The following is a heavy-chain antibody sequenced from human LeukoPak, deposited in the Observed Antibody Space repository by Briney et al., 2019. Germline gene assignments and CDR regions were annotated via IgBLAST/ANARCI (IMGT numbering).Heavy chain of an antibody. Sequence: SETLSLTCTVSGGSISGYYWSWIRQPPGKGLEWIGYIYFSGSTNYNPSRNSRVTISVDTSRNQFSLKLSSVTAADTAVYYCARPRDGYNFYAFDIWGQGTMVTVSS. CDR2: IYFSGST. D-gene: IGHD5-24*01. CDR1: GGSISGYY. J-gene: IGHJ3*02. CDR3: ARPRDGYNFYAFDI. V-gene: IGHV4-59*01.